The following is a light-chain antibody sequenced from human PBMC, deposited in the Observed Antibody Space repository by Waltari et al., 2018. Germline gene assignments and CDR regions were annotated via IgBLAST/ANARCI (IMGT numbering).Light chain of an antibody. Sequence: QLVLTQSPSASASLGASVKFTCTLTSGHSSHTIAWHQQQPDKGPRYLMNVNSDGSHTKGDGIPNRFSVSSSGAERYLTISSLQSEDEADYYCQTWDTGIVVFGGGTKLTVL. CDR1: SGHSSHT. J-gene: IGLJ2*01. V-gene: IGLV4-69*01. CDR3: QTWDTGIVV. CDR2: VNSDGSH.